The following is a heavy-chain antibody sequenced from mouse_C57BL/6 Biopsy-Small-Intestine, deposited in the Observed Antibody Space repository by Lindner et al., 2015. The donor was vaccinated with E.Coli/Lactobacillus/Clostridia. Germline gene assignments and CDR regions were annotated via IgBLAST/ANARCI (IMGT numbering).Heavy chain of an antibody. J-gene: IGHJ2*01. D-gene: IGHD4-1*01. CDR3: ARRGTGYYFDY. CDR2: IYPGDGDT. Sequence: VQLQESGPELVKPGPSVKISCKASGYAFSSSWMNWVKQRPGKGLEWIGRIYPGDGDTNYNGKFKGKATLTADKSSSTAYMQLSSLTSEDSAVYFCARRGTGYYFDYWGQGTTLTVSS. V-gene: IGHV1-82*01. CDR1: GYAFSSSW.